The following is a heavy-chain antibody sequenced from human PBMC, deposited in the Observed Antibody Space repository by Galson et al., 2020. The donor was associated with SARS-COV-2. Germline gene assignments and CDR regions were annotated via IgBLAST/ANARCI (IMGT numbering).Heavy chain of an antibody. V-gene: IGHV4-34*01. J-gene: IGHJ6*03. CDR2: INHSGST. CDR3: ARGGSRPIMVFDYYYFYMDV. Sequence: SETLSLTCAVYGGSFSGYSWTWVRQPPGKGLEWIGEINHSGSTNYNPSLKSRVFISVDTFKNQFSLKLRSVTAADTAIYYCARGGSRPIMVFDYYYFYMDVWGKGTTVTVSS. CDR1: GGSFSGYS. D-gene: IGHD2-8*01.